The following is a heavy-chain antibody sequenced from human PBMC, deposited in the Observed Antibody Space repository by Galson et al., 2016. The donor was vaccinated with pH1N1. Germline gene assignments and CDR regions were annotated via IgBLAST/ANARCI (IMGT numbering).Heavy chain of an antibody. Sequence: SVKVSCKASGYRFRDYYVHWVRQAPGHGLELIGRVDPKTGGTKYGQKFQGRVTMTSDKSITTGYMELTRLKSDDTALSDCERVEGRAAAGTTDWGQGTLVTVSS. CDR1: GYRFRDYY. D-gene: IGHD6-13*01. V-gene: IGHV1-2*06. J-gene: IGHJ4*01. CDR2: VDPKTGGT. CDR3: ERVEGRAAAGTTD.